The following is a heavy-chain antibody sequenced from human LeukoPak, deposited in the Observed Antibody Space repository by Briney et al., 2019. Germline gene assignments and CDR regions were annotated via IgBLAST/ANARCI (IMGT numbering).Heavy chain of an antibody. Sequence: SETLSLTCTVSGGSISSCSYYWSWIRQPAGKGLEWIGRIYTIQSTNYNPSLQSRVTISVDTYKNQFSLKLSSVTAADTAVYYCARDNYYDSSGYYVHFDYWGQGTPVTVSS. CDR1: GGSISSCSYY. V-gene: IGHV4-61*02. J-gene: IGHJ4*02. CDR2: IYTIQST. CDR3: ARDNYYDSSGYYVHFDY. D-gene: IGHD3-22*01.